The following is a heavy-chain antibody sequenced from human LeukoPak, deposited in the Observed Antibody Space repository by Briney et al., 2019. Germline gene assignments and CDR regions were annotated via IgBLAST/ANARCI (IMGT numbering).Heavy chain of an antibody. D-gene: IGHD3-10*01. Sequence: GRSLRLSCTVSGFSFNSFGMHWVRQAPGKGLEWVAFIRHGGNNQYYTESVKGRFTISRDNSRNTLFLQMNSLRSEDTAVYYCAKDYHVSGTAFDRWGQGTLVTVSS. V-gene: IGHV3-30*02. CDR1: GFSFNSFG. CDR2: IRHGGNNQ. CDR3: AKDYHVSGTAFDR. J-gene: IGHJ4*02.